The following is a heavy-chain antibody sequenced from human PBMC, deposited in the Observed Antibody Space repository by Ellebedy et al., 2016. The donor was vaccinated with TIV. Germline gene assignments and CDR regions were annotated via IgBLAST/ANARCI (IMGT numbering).Heavy chain of an antibody. V-gene: IGHV4-59*01. D-gene: IGHD1-26*01. Sequence: MPGGSLRLSCTVSGGSISSYYWSRIRQPPGKGLEWIGYIYYTGSTKYNPSLKSRVTISVDMSKNQFSLKVSSVTAADTAVYYCARDQRRSGSYFLWFDPWGRGTLVTVSS. CDR1: GGSISSYY. CDR3: ARDQRRSGSYFLWFDP. CDR2: IYYTGST. J-gene: IGHJ5*02.